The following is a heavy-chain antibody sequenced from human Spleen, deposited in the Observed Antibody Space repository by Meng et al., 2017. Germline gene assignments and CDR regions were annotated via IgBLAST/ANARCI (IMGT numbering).Heavy chain of an antibody. V-gene: IGHV1-2*06. CDR1: GYNFPDYW. D-gene: IGHD6-25*01. Sequence: ASVKVSCKPSGYNFPDYWLHWVRRAPGQGLEWMGRVDPKSGDTHYEQRFQGRVTMTGDTSISTAYMELSRLRSDDTAIYYCARDKDISASWKLFGDYWGQGTLVTVSS. CDR3: ARDKDISASWKLFGDY. J-gene: IGHJ4*02. CDR2: VDPKSGDT.